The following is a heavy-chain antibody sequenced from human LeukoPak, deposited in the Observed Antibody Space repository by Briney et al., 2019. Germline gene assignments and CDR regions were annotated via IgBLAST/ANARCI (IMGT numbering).Heavy chain of an antibody. CDR2: ISSSSSYI. J-gene: IGHJ4*02. V-gene: IGHV3-21*01. CDR1: GFTFGSYS. D-gene: IGHD6-19*01. Sequence: GGSLRLSCAASGFTFGSYSMNWVRQAPGKGLEWVSSISSSSSYIYYADSVKGRFTISRDNAKNSLYLQMNSLRAEDTAVYYCARGSIGAVAGPGVYWGQGTLVTVSS. CDR3: ARGSIGAVAGPGVY.